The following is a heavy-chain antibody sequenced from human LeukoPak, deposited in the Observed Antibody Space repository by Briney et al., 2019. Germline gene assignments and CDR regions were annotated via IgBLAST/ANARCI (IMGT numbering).Heavy chain of an antibody. CDR1: GGSISSYY. CDR2: IYYSGST. V-gene: IGHV4-59*08. CDR3: ARHLAAYYYGSGSPYYGMDV. Sequence: KTSETLSLTCTVSGGSISSYYWSWIRQPPGKGLEWIGYIYYSGSTNYNPSLKSRVTISVDTSKNQFSLKPSSVTAADTAVYYCARHLAAYYYGSGSPYYGMDVWGQGTTVTVSS. D-gene: IGHD3-10*01. J-gene: IGHJ6*02.